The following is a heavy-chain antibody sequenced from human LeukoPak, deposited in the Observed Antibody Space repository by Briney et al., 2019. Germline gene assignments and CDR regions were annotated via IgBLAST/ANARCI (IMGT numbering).Heavy chain of an antibody. CDR3: AKETNEFGILDY. J-gene: IGHJ4*02. CDR1: GFTFSSYA. V-gene: IGHV3-23*01. D-gene: IGHD3-10*01. CDR2: ISGSGGST. Sequence: QPGGSLILSCAASGFTFSSYAMSWVCQAPGKGLEWVSAISGSGGSTYYADSVKGRFTISRDNSKNTLYLQMNSLRAEDTAVYYCAKETNEFGILDYWGQGTLVTVSS.